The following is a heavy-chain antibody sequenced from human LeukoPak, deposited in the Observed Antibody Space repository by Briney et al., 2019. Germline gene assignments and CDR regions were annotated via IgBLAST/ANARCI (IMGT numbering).Heavy chain of an antibody. Sequence: ETLSLTCGVYGVSFSGYYYSWIRQAPGKGLEWVSVISGSGDNTSYADSVKGRFTISRHNSKNTLYLQMNSLRAEDTAVYYCARALYYFDYWGQGTLVTVSS. V-gene: IGHV3-23*01. CDR3: ARALYYFDY. J-gene: IGHJ4*02. CDR1: GVSFSGYY. CDR2: ISGSGDNT.